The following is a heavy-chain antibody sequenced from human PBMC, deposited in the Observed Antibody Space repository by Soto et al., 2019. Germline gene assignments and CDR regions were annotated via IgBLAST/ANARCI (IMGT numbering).Heavy chain of an antibody. J-gene: IGHJ4*02. CDR3: AKLTDGSGSPHRKVYYFDY. CDR2: ISGSGGST. D-gene: IGHD3-10*01. V-gene: IGHV3-23*01. Sequence: GGSLRLSCAASGFTFSSYAMSWVRQAPGKGLEWVSAISGSGGSTYYADSVKGRFTISRDNSKNTLYLQMNSLRAEDTAVYYCAKLTDGSGSPHRKVYYFDYWGQGTLVTVSS. CDR1: GFTFSSYA.